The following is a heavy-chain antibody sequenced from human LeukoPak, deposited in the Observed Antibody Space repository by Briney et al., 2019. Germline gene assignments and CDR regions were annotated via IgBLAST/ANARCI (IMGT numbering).Heavy chain of an antibody. V-gene: IGHV3-48*01. CDR1: VFTFSGYG. CDR2: ISSSGTTI. J-gene: IGHJ6*02. Sequence: GGSLRLSCVASVFTFSGYGMNWVRQAPGNGLEWVSYISSSGTTIYHADSVRGRFTISRDSAKNSLYLQMDYLRAEDTAVYYCARPDDGMDVWGQGTTVTVSS. CDR3: ARPDDGMDV. D-gene: IGHD1-14*01.